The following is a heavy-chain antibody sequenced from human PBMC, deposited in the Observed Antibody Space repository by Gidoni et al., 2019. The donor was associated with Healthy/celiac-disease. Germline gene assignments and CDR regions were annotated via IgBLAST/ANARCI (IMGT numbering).Heavy chain of an antibody. D-gene: IGHD3-10*01. J-gene: IGHJ4*02. V-gene: IGHV3-33*01. CDR2: IWYDGSNK. Sequence: QVQLVESGGGVVQPGRSLRLSCAASGFTFSSYGMHWVRQAPGKGLDWVAVIWYDGSNKYYADSVKGRFTISRDNSKNTLYLQMNSLRAEDTAVYYCARTLWFGELLPLGYWGQGTLVTVSS. CDR1: GFTFSSYG. CDR3: ARTLWFGELLPLGY.